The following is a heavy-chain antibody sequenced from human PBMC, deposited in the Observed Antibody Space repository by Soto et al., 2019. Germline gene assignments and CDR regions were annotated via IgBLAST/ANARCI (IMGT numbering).Heavy chain of an antibody. Sequence: QVQLQESGPGLVKPSETLSLTCTVSGGSISSYYWSWIRQPPGKGLEWIGYIYYSGSTNYNPSLMRRVTIAVETSKNQLSLKLSSVTAADTAVYYCARVGIAAAGTPSHYYYYGMDVWGQGTTVTVSS. V-gene: IGHV4-59*01. J-gene: IGHJ6*02. CDR1: GGSISSYY. CDR3: ARVGIAAAGTPSHYYYYGMDV. D-gene: IGHD6-13*01. CDR2: IYYSGST.